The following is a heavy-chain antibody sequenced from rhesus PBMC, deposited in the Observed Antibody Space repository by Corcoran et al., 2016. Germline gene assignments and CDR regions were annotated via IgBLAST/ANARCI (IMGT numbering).Heavy chain of an antibody. CDR3: ASRGFPERFDV. D-gene: IGHD3-34*01. V-gene: IGHV4-169*02. CDR2: IYGSGSST. Sequence: QLQLQESGPGLVKPSETLSVTCAVSGGSISSSYWSWIRQAPGKGLEWIWYIYGSGSSTHYTPSLNSRVTQPVDTSKNPLSLELSSVTAADTAVYYCASRGFPERFDVWGPGVLVTVSS. J-gene: IGHJ5-1*01. CDR1: GGSISSSY.